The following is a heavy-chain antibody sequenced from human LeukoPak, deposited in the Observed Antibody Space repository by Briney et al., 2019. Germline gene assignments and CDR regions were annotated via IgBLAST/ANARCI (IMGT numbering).Heavy chain of an antibody. D-gene: IGHD5-18*01. Sequence: GGSLRLSCAASGFTFSSYAMHWVRQAPGKGLEYVSAISSNGGSTYYANSVKGRFTISRDNSKNTLYLQMGSLRAEDMAVYYCARGGYSYGYGLDYWGQGTLVTVSS. CDR3: ARGGYSYGYGLDY. CDR2: ISSNGGST. J-gene: IGHJ4*02. V-gene: IGHV3-64*01. CDR1: GFTFSSYA.